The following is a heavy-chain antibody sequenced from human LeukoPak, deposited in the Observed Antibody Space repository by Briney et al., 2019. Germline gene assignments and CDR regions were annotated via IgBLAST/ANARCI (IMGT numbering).Heavy chain of an antibody. J-gene: IGHJ4*02. CDR1: GYTLTELS. CDR3: ATGDTVTPDFDY. D-gene: IGHD4-17*01. V-gene: IGHV1-24*01. CDR2: FDPEDGET. Sequence: ASVKVSCKVSGYTLTELSMHWVRQAPGKGREWMGGFDPEDGETIYAQKFQGRVTMTEDTSTDTAYMELSSLRSEDTAVYYCATGDTVTPDFDYWGQGTLVTVSS.